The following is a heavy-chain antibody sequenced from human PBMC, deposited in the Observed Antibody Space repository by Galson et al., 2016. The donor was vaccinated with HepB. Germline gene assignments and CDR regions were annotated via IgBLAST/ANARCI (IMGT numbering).Heavy chain of an antibody. Sequence: SLRLSCAASGFTFSNYGMHWVRQAPGKGLEWVALISYDGINSYYADSLKGRFTISRDNSKNTLYLQMNSLRAEDTAVYYCAGSGDYYYFDYWGQGTLVTVSS. J-gene: IGHJ4*02. CDR2: ISYDGINS. V-gene: IGHV3-30*03. D-gene: IGHD7-27*01. CDR3: AGSGDYYYFDY. CDR1: GFTFSNYG.